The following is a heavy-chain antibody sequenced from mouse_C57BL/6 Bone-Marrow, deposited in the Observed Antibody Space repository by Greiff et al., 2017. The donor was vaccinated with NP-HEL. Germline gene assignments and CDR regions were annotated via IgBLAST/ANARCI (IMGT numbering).Heavy chain of an antibody. CDR1: GYTFTEYS. J-gene: IGHJ1*03. CDR2: IYPGCGCI. D-gene: IGHD2-4*01. V-gene: IGHV1-62-2*01. CDR3: ARHEGDYGVDWYFDV. Sequence: QVQLPQSGAELVKPGASVKLSCQASGYTFTEYSIHWVKQRPGQGLEWLGGIYPGCGCIKYNEKFKDKATLTADKSSSTVYMERSRLTSEDSAVYVCARHEGDYGVDWYFDVWGTGTTVTVSS.